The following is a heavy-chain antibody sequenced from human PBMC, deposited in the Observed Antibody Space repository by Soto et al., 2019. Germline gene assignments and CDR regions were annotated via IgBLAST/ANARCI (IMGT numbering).Heavy chain of an antibody. J-gene: IGHJ3*02. D-gene: IGHD2-15*01. CDR2: IYYSGST. Sequence: SGTLSFPYTFSGGSIRRGGYCWRWIPQHPGKRLEWIGHIYYSGSTYYNPSLKSRVTISVDTSKNQFSLKLSSVTAADTAVYYCVRGRSDLVVLDAFDSWGQGTMVTVSS. V-gene: IGHV4-31*03. CDR3: VRGRSDLVVLDAFDS. CDR1: GGSIRRGGYC.